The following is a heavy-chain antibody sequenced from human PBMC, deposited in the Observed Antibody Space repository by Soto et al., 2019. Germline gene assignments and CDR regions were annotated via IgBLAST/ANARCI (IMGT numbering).Heavy chain of an antibody. V-gene: IGHV1-3*01. D-gene: IGHD5-18*01. CDR2: INAGNGNT. CDR1: GYTFTSYA. J-gene: IGHJ4*02. CDR3: ARDPGYSYGYN. Sequence: ASVKVSCKASGYTFTSYAMRWVRQAPGQRLEWMGWINAGNGNTKYSQKFQGRVTITRDTSASTAYMELSSLRSEDTAVYYCARDPGYSYGYNWGRGALVTVSS.